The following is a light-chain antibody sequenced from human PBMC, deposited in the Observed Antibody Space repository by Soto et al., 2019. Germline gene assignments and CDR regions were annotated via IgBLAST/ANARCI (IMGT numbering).Light chain of an antibody. J-gene: IGKJ1*01. CDR1: QSVSSN. CDR2: GAS. CDR3: QQYNKWPRT. Sequence: EIVMTQSPASLSVSPGERATFSYRASQSVSSNLAWYQQKPGQAPRLLIYGASTRATGIPARFSGSGSGTELTLTISSLQSEDFAVYYCQQYNKWPRTFGQGTKVEIK. V-gene: IGKV3-15*01.